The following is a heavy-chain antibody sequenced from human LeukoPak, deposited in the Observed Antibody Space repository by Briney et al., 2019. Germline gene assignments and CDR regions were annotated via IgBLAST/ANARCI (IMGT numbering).Heavy chain of an antibody. Sequence: SETLSLTCTVSGGSISSYYWSWIRQPPGKGLEWIGYIYYSGSTNYNPSLKSRVTISVDTSKNQFALKLSSVTAADTAVYYCARSEPDTGIAAAGTESAFDIWGQGTMVTVSS. CDR3: ARSEPDTGIAAAGTESAFDI. V-gene: IGHV4-59*01. J-gene: IGHJ3*02. D-gene: IGHD6-13*01. CDR1: GGSISSYY. CDR2: IYYSGST.